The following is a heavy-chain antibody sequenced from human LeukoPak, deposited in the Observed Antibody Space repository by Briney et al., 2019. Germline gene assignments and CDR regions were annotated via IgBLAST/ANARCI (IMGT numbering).Heavy chain of an antibody. CDR3: VRDQTPNCGGACFGALDV. CDR2: ISMSSDHK. Sequence: NPGGSLRLSCAASGFTFRSYSLNWVRQAPGKGPEWVSYISMSSDHKHYADSVKGRFTISRDDAENSLYLHMSSLTADDTAAYYCVRDQTPNCGGACFGALDVWGQGTMVTVSS. CDR1: GFTFRSYS. J-gene: IGHJ3*01. V-gene: IGHV3-21*01. D-gene: IGHD2-21*02.